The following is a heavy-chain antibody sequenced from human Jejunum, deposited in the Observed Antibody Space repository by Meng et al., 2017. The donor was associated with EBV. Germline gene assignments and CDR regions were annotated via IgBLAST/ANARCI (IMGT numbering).Heavy chain of an antibody. CDR2: ISSSSSYI. J-gene: IGHJ5*02. D-gene: IGHD3-10*01. CDR1: GFTFSSYS. CDR3: ASGEYRAWLDP. V-gene: IGHV3-21*01. Sequence: EVQLVXSXXXXXKPXGXXXLSCADSGFTFSSYSMNWVRQAPGKGLEWVSSISSSSSYIYYADSVKGRFTISRDNAKNSLYLQMNSLRAEDTAVYYCASGEYRAWLDPWGQGTLVTVSS.